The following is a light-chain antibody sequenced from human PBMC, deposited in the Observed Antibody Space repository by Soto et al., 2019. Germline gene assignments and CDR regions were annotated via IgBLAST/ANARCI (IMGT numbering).Light chain of an antibody. CDR1: QDISGW. V-gene: IGKV1-12*01. CDR2: AAS. Sequence: DIQMTQSPSSVSASVGDRVTITCRASQDISGWLAWYQQKPGKAPKLLIYAASSLQSGVPSRFSVSGSGTYFTLTITSLQSEDFATYYCPQADTSPITFGQGTRLEIK. CDR3: PQADTSPIT. J-gene: IGKJ5*01.